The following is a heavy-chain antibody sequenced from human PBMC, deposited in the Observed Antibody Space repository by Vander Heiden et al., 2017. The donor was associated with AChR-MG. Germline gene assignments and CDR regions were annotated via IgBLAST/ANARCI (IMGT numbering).Heavy chain of an antibody. CDR3: ASVAAAAYYYYYMDV. CDR2: IIPIFGTA. CDR1: GDTFSSYA. V-gene: IGHV1-69*01. Sequence: QVQLVQSGAEVKKPGSSVTVSCKASGDTFSSYAISWVRQAPGQGLEWMGGIIPIFGTANYAQKFQGRVTITADESTSTAYMELSSLRSEDTAVYYCASVAAAAYYYYYMDVWGKGTTVTVSS. J-gene: IGHJ6*03. D-gene: IGHD6-13*01.